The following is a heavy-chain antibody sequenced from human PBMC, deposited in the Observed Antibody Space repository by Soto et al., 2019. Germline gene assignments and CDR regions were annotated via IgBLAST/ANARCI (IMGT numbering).Heavy chain of an antibody. Sequence: QVQLQESGPGLVKPSQTLSLTCTVSGRSISSGGYYWSWIRQHPGKGLEWIGYIYYSGTTYYNPSLKSRVTISVDTSKNQFSLKLSSVTAADTAVYYCARGGLWFGELVVDWFDPWGQGTLVTVSS. D-gene: IGHD3-10*01. CDR1: GRSISSGGYY. V-gene: IGHV4-31*03. J-gene: IGHJ5*02. CDR3: ARGGLWFGELVVDWFDP. CDR2: IYYSGTT.